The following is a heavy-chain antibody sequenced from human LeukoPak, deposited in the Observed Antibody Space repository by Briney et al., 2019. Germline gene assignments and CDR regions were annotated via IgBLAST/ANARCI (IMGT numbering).Heavy chain of an antibody. D-gene: IGHD3-16*01. CDR1: GGSISTYH. CDR2: VYYSGST. Sequence: SETLSLTCTVSGGSISTYHWSWIRRPPGKGPEWIAYVYYSGSTDYSPSLKSRATISVDTSMNQFSLSLSSVTAADTAIYYCARAVISFGGTVAKGFDCWGQGTLVTVSS. CDR3: ARAVISFGGTVAKGFDC. J-gene: IGHJ4*02. V-gene: IGHV4-59*01.